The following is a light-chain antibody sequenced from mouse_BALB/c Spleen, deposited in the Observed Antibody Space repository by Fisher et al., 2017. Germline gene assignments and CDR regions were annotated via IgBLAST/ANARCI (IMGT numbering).Light chain of an antibody. CDR2: STS. V-gene: IGKV4-79*01. J-gene: IGKJ4*01. CDR3: HQWSSNPFT. Sequence: IVLTQSPAIMSASPGEKVTLTCSASSSVSSSYLYWYQQKPGSSPKLWIYSTSNLASGVPARFSGSGSGTSYSLTISSMEAEDAATYYCHQWSSNPFTFGSGTKLEIK. CDR1: SSVSSSY.